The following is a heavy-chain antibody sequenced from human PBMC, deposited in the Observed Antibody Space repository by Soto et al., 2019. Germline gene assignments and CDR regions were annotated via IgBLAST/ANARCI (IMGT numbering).Heavy chain of an antibody. CDR1: GCTFISYW. Sequence: PGGSLRLSCAASGCTFISYWMHWVRQAPGKGLMWVSRIHNDGSTTRYADSVKGRFTISRDNAKNTLYLQMSSLRVEDTAVYYCARDNWNSYWGQGTLVTVSS. J-gene: IGHJ4*01. CDR3: ARDNWNSY. V-gene: IGHV3-74*01. CDR2: IHNDGSTT. D-gene: IGHD1-7*01.